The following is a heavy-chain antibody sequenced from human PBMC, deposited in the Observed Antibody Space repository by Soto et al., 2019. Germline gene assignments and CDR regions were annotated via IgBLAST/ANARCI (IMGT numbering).Heavy chain of an antibody. CDR2: MNSGGGST. D-gene: IGHD1-1*01. CDR3: ARGPRVSSTGTGAH. CDR1: GFAFSSYE. V-gene: IGHV3-48*03. Sequence: GGSLRLSCAASGFAFSSYEMDWVRQAPGKGLEWVAYMNSGGGSTYYADSVKGRFTISRDNAKNSLYLEMNSLRAEDSGLYYCARGPRVSSTGTGAHWGRGTLVTVSS. J-gene: IGHJ4*02.